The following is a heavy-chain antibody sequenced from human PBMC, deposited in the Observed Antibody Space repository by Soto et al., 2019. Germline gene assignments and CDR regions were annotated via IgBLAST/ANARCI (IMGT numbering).Heavy chain of an antibody. D-gene: IGHD4-17*01. J-gene: IGHJ5*02. CDR3: AKSLRSNWFDP. Sequence: AGGSLRLSCAASGFTFSSYGMHWVRQAPGKGLEWVAVISYDGSNKYYADFVKGRFTISRDNSKNTLYLQMNSLRAEDTAVYCCAKSLRSNWFDPWGQGTLVTVSS. CDR1: GFTFSSYG. CDR2: ISYDGSNK. V-gene: IGHV3-30*18.